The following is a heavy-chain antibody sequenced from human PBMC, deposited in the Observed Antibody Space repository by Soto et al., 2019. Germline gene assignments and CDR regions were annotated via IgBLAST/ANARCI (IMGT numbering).Heavy chain of an antibody. CDR2: IYYSGST. D-gene: IGHD3-10*01. J-gene: IGHJ5*02. Sequence: LSLTCTVSGGSISSGDYYWSWIRQPPGKGLEWIGYIYYSGSTYYNPSLKSRVTISVDTSKNQFSLKLSSVTAADTAVYYCARERGRDYYGSGSPQGFDPWGQGTLVTVSS. CDR1: GGSISSGDYY. V-gene: IGHV4-30-4*01. CDR3: ARERGRDYYGSGSPQGFDP.